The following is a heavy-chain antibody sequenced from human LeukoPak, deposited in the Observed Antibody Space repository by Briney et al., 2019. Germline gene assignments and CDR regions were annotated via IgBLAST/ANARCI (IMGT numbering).Heavy chain of an antibody. Sequence: GGSLRLSCAASGFTFSNYAMSWVRQAPGKGLEWVSSLNGRGDSPYYADSVKGRFTISRDNTKNTLYLQMHSLRVEDTAVYYCAKGPHRDYWGQGTLLTVSS. V-gene: IGHV3-23*01. J-gene: IGHJ4*02. CDR2: LNGRGDSP. CDR3: AKGPHRDY. CDR1: GFTFSNYA.